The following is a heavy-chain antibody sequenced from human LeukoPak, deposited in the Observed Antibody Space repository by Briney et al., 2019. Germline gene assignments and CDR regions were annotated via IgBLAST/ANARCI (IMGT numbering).Heavy chain of an antibody. V-gene: IGHV1-8*01. D-gene: IGHD1-26*01. Sequence: ASVKVSCKASGYTFTTYDVNWVRQATGQGLEWMGWMNPKSGNTGYAQKFKGRVTMTKDASISTAYMELSSLRSEDTAVYYCARSRSGNYLSSWDSWGQGTLVTVYS. CDR2: MNPKSGNT. CDR3: ARSRSGNYLSSWDS. CDR1: GYTFTTYD. J-gene: IGHJ4*02.